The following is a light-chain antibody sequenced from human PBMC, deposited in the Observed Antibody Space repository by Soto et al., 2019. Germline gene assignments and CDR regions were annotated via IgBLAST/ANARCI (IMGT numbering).Light chain of an antibody. CDR3: QHYNSYSEA. CDR2: AAS. CDR1: QSISSY. Sequence: EIQMTQSPSSVSASVGDRVTITCRASQSISSYLNWYQQKPGKAPKLLIYAASSLQSGVPSRFSGSGSGTEFTLTISSLQPDDFATYYCQHYNSYSEAFGQGTKV. J-gene: IGKJ1*01. V-gene: IGKV1-39*01.